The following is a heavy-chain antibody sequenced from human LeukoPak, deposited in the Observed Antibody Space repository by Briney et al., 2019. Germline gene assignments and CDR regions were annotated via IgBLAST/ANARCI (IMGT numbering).Heavy chain of an antibody. Sequence: GGSLRLSCAASGFTFSSYWMSWVRQAPGKGLEWVANIKQNGSEKYYVDSVKGRFTISRDNAKNSLYLQMNSLRAEDTAVYYCAKGLVGATRGDYFDYWGQGTLVTVSS. J-gene: IGHJ4*02. CDR2: IKQNGSEK. CDR1: GFTFSSYW. CDR3: AKGLVGATRGDYFDY. V-gene: IGHV3-7*03. D-gene: IGHD1-26*01.